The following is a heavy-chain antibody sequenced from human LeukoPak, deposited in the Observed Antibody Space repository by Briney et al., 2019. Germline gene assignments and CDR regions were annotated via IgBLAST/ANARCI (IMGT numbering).Heavy chain of an antibody. CDR3: ARVRGWLRNYYYYMDV. D-gene: IGHD5-12*01. CDR1: GGSFSGYY. J-gene: IGHJ6*03. CDR2: INHSGST. Sequence: NSSETLSLTCAVYGGSFSGYYWSWIRQPPGKGLEWIGEINHSGSTNYNPSLKSRVTISVDTSKNQFSLKLSSVTAADTAVYYCARVRGWLRNYYYYMDVWGKGTTVTVSS. V-gene: IGHV4-34*01.